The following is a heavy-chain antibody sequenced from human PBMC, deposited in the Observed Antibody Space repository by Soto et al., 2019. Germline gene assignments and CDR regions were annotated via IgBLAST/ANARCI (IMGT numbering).Heavy chain of an antibody. V-gene: IGHV1-69*12. D-gene: IGHD2-8*01. CDR3: AGTEFTIGVCYFIGGN. Sequence: QVQLVQSGAEVKKPGSSVKVSCKASGGTFSSYAISWVRQAPGQGLEWMGGIIPIFGTANYAQKFQGRVTISGDESTSTAYLGLRSLGSEDTAVDYFAGTEFTIGVCYFIGGNWGQGTLVTVSS. CDR2: IIPIFGTA. CDR1: GGTFSSYA. J-gene: IGHJ4*02.